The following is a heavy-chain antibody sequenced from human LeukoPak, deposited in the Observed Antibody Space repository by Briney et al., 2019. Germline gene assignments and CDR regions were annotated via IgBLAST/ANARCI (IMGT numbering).Heavy chain of an antibody. V-gene: IGHV3-23*01. CDR2: ISGSGGST. Sequence: GGSLRLSCAASGFTFSSYAMSWVRQAPGKGLEWVSAISGSGGSTYYADSVKGRFTISRDNSKNTLYLQMNSLRAADTAVYYCAKELPNNYYDSSGSIDYWGQGTLVTVSS. J-gene: IGHJ4*02. D-gene: IGHD3-22*01. CDR3: AKELPNNYYDSSGSIDY. CDR1: GFTFSSYA.